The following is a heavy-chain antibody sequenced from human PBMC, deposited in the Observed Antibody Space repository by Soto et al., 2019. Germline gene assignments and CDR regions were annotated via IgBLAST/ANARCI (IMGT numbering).Heavy chain of an antibody. J-gene: IGHJ6*02. CDR2: IYYSGST. Sequence: ASETLSLTCTVSGGSISSGGYYWSWIRQHPGKGLEWIGYIYYSGSTYYNPSLKSRVTISVDTSKNQFSLKLSSVTAADTAVYYCARSGARGSSSWYAPTGYYYGMDVWGQGTTVTVSS. D-gene: IGHD6-13*01. CDR1: GGSISSGGYY. V-gene: IGHV4-31*03. CDR3: ARSGARGSSSWYAPTGYYYGMDV.